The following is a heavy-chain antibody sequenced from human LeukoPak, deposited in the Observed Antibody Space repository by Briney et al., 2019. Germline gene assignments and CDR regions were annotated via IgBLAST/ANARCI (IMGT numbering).Heavy chain of an antibody. CDR2: ISGSGGST. CDR3: AKRYCSSTSCFIYYFDY. Sequence: GGSLRLSCAASGFTFSSYAMSWVRQAPGKGLEWVSAISGSGGSTYYADSVKGRFTISRDNSKNTLYLQMDSLRAEDTAVYYCAKRYCSSTSCFIYYFDYWGQGTLVTVSS. CDR1: GFTFSSYA. J-gene: IGHJ4*02. D-gene: IGHD2-2*01. V-gene: IGHV3-23*01.